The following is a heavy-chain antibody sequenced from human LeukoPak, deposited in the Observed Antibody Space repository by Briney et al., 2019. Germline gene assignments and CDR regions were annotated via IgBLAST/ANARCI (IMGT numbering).Heavy chain of an antibody. V-gene: IGHV3-11*01. CDR1: GFTFSDYY. CDR3: ARDPSLGLEPSGPDI. D-gene: IGHD1-1*01. CDR2: ISSSGSTI. J-gene: IGHJ3*02. Sequence: GGSLRLSCAASGFTFSDYYMSWIRQAPGKGLEWVSYISSSGSTIYYADSVKGRFTISRDNAKNSLYLQMNSLRAEDTAVYYCARDPSLGLEPSGPDIWGQGTMVTVSS.